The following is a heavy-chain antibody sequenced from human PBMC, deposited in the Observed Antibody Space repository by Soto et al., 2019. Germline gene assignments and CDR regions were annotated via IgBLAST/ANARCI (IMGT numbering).Heavy chain of an antibody. CDR2: IIPIFGTA. V-gene: IGHV1-69*13. Sequence: SVKVSYRASGGTFSSYAISWVRQTPGQGLEWMGGIIPIFGTANYAQKFQGRVTITADEYTSTAYTELSSLRSEDTAVYYCASLYCSSTSCYTGFDPSGQGTLVTVSS. D-gene: IGHD2-2*02. CDR3: ASLYCSSTSCYTGFDP. J-gene: IGHJ5*02. CDR1: GGTFSSYA.